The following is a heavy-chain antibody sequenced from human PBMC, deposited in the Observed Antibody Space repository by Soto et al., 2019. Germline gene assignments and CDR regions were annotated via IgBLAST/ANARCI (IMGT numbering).Heavy chain of an antibody. J-gene: IGHJ4*02. CDR2: IYYSGST. CDR3: ARDRTDYYDSSGFDY. D-gene: IGHD3-22*01. Sequence: SETLSLTCTVSGGSISSYYWSWIRQPPGKGLEWIGYIYYSGSTNYNPSLKSRVTISVDTSKNQFSLKLSSVTAADTAVYYCARDRTDYYDSSGFDYWGQGTLVTVPQ. CDR1: GGSISSYY. V-gene: IGHV4-59*01.